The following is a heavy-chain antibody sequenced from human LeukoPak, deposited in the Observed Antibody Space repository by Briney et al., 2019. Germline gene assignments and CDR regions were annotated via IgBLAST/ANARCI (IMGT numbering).Heavy chain of an antibody. CDR1: GGSISSAIFY. CDR3: VRLLPSSRYVLGDWFDP. CDR2: TFSGGNA. J-gene: IGHJ5*02. D-gene: IGHD3-16*01. V-gene: IGHV4-39*01. Sequence: SETLSLTCSVSGGSISSAIFYWGWIRQPPGMGLEWIGSTFSGGNAYHNPSLKSRVTISVDTSKNQFSLKLISVTAADTAVYYCVRLLPSSRYVLGDWFDPWGQGTLVTVSS.